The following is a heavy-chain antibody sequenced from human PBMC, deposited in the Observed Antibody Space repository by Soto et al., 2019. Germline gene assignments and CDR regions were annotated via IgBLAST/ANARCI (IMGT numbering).Heavy chain of an antibody. Sequence: GGSLRLSCAASGFTFSSYSMNWVRQAPGKGLEWVSSISSSSSYIYYADSVKGRFTISRDNAKNSLYLQMNSLRAEDTAVYYCARDLYYQLLFRRYYMDVWGKGTTVTVSS. CDR3: ARDLYYQLLFRRYYMDV. CDR2: ISSSSSYI. D-gene: IGHD2-2*01. CDR1: GFTFSSYS. J-gene: IGHJ6*03. V-gene: IGHV3-21*01.